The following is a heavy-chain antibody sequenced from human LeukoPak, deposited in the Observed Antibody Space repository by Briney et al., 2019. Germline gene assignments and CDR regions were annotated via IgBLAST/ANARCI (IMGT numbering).Heavy chain of an antibody. Sequence: GGSLRLSCVASRFTLSNYWMSWVRQAPGKGLEWVANINQDGSKKVYADSMKGRFTISRDDAKESLYLQLNSLRADDTAVYYCAKWGPHCVGDYCPALDSWGQGTLVTVSS. CDR1: RFTLSNYW. CDR2: INQDGSKK. V-gene: IGHV3-7*01. CDR3: AKWGPHCVGDYCPALDS. J-gene: IGHJ4*02. D-gene: IGHD2-21*02.